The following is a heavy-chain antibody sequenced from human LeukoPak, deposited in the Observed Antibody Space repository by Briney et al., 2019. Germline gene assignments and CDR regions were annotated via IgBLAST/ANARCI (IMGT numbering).Heavy chain of an antibody. Sequence: TGGSLRLSCAASGFDFSHYWMIWVRQAPGKGLEWVANINEDASKKYYVDSVEGRFTISRDDAKNSLYLQMNSLRAEDTAMYYCATSTYSSSPSWGQGTLVTVSS. CDR1: GFDFSHYW. J-gene: IGHJ5*02. D-gene: IGHD6-6*01. CDR2: INEDASKK. V-gene: IGHV3-7*01. CDR3: ATSTYSSSPS.